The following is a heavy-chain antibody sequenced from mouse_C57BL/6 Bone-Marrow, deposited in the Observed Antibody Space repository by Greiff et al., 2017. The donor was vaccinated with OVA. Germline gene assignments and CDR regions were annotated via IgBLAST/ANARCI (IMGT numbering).Heavy chain of an antibody. V-gene: IGHV14-4*01. D-gene: IGHD1-1*01. CDR1: GFNIKDDY. J-gene: IGHJ1*03. Sequence: EVQLQQSGAELVRPGASVKLSCTASGFNIKDDYMHWVKQRPEQGLEWIGWIDPENGATEYASKFQGKATITADTSSNTAYLQLSSLTSEDTAVYYCTTSLITTVVATNFDVWGTGTTVTVSS. CDR2: IDPENGAT. CDR3: TTSLITTVVATNFDV.